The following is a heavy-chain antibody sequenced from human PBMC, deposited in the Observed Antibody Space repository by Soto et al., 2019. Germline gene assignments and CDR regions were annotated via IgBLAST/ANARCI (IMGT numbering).Heavy chain of an antibody. V-gene: IGHV1-8*01. CDR1: GYTFTSYD. CDR2: MNPNSGNT. Sequence: VASVKVSCKASGYTFTSYDINWVRQATGQGLEWMGWMNPNSGNTGYAQKFQGSVTMTRNTSISTAYMELSSLRSEDTAVYYCARERTTIGMQVWGLGTTVTVSS. CDR3: ARERTTIGMQV. J-gene: IGHJ6*02. D-gene: IGHD3-9*01.